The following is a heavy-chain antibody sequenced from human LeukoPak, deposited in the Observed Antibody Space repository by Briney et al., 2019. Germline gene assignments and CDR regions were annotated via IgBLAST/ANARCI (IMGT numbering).Heavy chain of an antibody. CDR3: AKITPGDYARERFNWFDP. J-gene: IGHJ5*02. CDR1: GYTFTSYD. V-gene: IGHV1-18*01. D-gene: IGHD4-17*01. CDR2: ISAYNGNT. Sequence: ASVKVSCKASGYTFTSYDINWVRQAPGQGLEWMGWISAYNGNTNYAQKLQGRVTMTTDTSTSTAYMELRSLRSDDTAVYYCAKITPGDYARERFNWFDPWGQGTLVTVSS.